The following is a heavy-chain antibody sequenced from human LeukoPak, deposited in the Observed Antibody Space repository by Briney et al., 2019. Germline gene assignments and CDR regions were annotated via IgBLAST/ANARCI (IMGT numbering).Heavy chain of an antibody. CDR3: ARRHFLPVWGSYRDYYYYYGMDV. D-gene: IGHD3-16*02. CDR2: INPNSGGT. Sequence: GASVKVSCKASGYTFTGYYMHWVRQAPGQGLEWMGWINPNSGGTNYAQKFQGRVTMTRNTSISTAYMELSSLRSEDTAVYYCARRHFLPVWGSYRDYYYYYGMDVWGQGTTVTVSS. J-gene: IGHJ6*02. V-gene: IGHV1-2*02. CDR1: GYTFTGYY.